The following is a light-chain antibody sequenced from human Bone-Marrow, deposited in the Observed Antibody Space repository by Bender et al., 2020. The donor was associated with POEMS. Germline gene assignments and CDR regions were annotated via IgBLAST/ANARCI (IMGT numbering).Light chain of an antibody. CDR2: GVS. CDR3: SSYTSSSTVV. V-gene: IGLV2-14*03. CDR1: SSDVGGYNH. Sequence: QSALTQPASVSGSPGQSIAISCTGTSSDVGGYNHVSWYQQHPGKAPRLMIYGVSNRPSGVPDRFSGSKSGNTASLTISGLQAEDEADYYCSSYTSSSTVVFGGGTKLTVL. J-gene: IGLJ2*01.